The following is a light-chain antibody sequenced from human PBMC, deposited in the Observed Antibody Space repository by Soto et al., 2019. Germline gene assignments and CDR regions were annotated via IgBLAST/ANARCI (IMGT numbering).Light chain of an antibody. CDR1: SSDVGGYNF. CDR3: SSYTSSNTLYV. J-gene: IGLJ1*01. V-gene: IGLV2-14*01. CDR2: GVS. Sequence: QSALTQPASVSGSPGQSFTISCTGTSSDVGGYNFVSWYQQHPGKAPKLMISGVSNRPSGVSNRFSGSKSGNAASLTISGLQAEDEADYYCSSYTSSNTLYVFGTGTKVTVL.